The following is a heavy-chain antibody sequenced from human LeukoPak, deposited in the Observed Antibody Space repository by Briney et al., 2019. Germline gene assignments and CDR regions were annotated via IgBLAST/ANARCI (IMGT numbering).Heavy chain of an antibody. CDR3: AKSGYNRFDY. Sequence: GGSLRLSCAASGFTFRSYGMSWVRQAPGKGLEWVSVISGSGGSTFYADSVKGRFTISRDNSKNTLYLQMNSLRAEDAAVYYCAKSGYNRFDYWGQGTLLTVSS. CDR1: GFTFRSYG. CDR2: ISGSGGST. J-gene: IGHJ4*02. D-gene: IGHD5-24*01. V-gene: IGHV3-23*01.